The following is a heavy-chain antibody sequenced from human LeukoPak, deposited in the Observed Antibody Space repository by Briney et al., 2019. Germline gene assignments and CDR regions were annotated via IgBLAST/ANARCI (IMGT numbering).Heavy chain of an antibody. V-gene: IGHV1-69*05. Sequence: ASVKVSCKASGGTFSSYAISWVRQAPGQGLEWMGRIIPIFGTANYAQKFQGRVTITTDESTSTAYMELSSLRSEDTAVYYCARDVYSRLGVKFDYWGQGTLVTVSS. CDR1: GGTFSSYA. CDR2: IIPIFGTA. CDR3: ARDVYSRLGVKFDY. D-gene: IGHD3-16*01. J-gene: IGHJ4*02.